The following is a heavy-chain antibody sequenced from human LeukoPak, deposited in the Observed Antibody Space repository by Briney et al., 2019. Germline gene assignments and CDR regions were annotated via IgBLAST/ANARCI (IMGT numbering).Heavy chain of an antibody. Sequence: PGGSLRLSCAASGFTFSSYGMHWVRQAPGKGLEWVAVIWYDGSNKYYADSVKGRFTISRDNSKNTLYLQMNGLRAEDTAVYYCARDCTNGVCYGTDFDYWGQGTLVTVSS. CDR3: ARDCTNGVCYGTDFDY. V-gene: IGHV3-33*01. CDR2: IWYDGSNK. CDR1: GFTFSSYG. D-gene: IGHD2-8*01. J-gene: IGHJ4*02.